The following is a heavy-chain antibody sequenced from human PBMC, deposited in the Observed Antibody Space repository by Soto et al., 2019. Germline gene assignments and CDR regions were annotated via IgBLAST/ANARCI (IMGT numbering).Heavy chain of an antibody. CDR3: ARPFFSSSSMFDY. D-gene: IGHD6-6*01. CDR1: GGSISRSPYY. CDR2: IYHTGST. Sequence: SETLSLTCSVSGGSISRSPYYWTWIRQPPGKGLEWIGSIYHTGSTYFNPSLKTRVTISVDTSKNQFSLRLTSVTATDTAVYYCARPFFSSSSMFDYWSQGTLVTVPQ. J-gene: IGHJ4*02. V-gene: IGHV4-39*01.